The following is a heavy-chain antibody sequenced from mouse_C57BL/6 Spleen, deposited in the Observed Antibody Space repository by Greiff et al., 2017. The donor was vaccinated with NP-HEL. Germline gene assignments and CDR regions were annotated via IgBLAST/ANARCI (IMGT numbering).Heavy chain of an antibody. D-gene: IGHD1-1*01. Sequence: VKLQQPGAELVKPGASVKVSCKASGYTFTSYWMHWVKQRPGQGLEWIGRIHPSDSDTNYNQKFKGKATLTVDKSSSTAYMQLSSLTSEDSAVYYCAIIYYYGSSYDAMDYWGQGTSVTVSS. CDR3: AIIYYYGSSYDAMDY. J-gene: IGHJ4*01. V-gene: IGHV1-74*01. CDR1: GYTFTSYW. CDR2: IHPSDSDT.